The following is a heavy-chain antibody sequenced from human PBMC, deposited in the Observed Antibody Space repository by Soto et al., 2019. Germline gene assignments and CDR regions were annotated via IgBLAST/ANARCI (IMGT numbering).Heavy chain of an antibody. CDR3: ARHTGGSNFDY. Sequence: QLQLQESGSGLVKPSQTLSLTCAVSGGSISSGGYSWSWIRQPPGKGLEWIGYIYHSGSTYYNPSLKSRVAISVDRSKTQFSLKLSSVTAADTAVYYCARHTGGSNFDYWGQGTLVTVSS. J-gene: IGHJ4*02. CDR2: IYHSGST. V-gene: IGHV4-30-2*01. CDR1: GGSISSGGYS. D-gene: IGHD3-10*01.